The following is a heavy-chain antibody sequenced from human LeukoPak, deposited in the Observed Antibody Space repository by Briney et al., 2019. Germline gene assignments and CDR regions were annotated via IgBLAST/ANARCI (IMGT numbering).Heavy chain of an antibody. CDR3: ARSSGYMSY. J-gene: IGHJ4*02. D-gene: IGHD3-22*01. V-gene: IGHV4-38-2*02. CDR2: IYHSGST. CDR1: HYSISSNYY. Sequence: SETLSLTCTVSHYSISSNYYWGWIRQPPGRGLGWIGSIYHSGSTYYNLSLKSRVTISVDTSKNQFSLKLSSVTAADTAVYYCARSSGYMSYWGQGTLVTVSS.